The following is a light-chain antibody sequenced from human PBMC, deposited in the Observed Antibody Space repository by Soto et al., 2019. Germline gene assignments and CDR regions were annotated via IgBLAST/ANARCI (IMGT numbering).Light chain of an antibody. V-gene: IGLV2-14*01. J-gene: IGLJ3*02. CDR3: SSYTSSSTRV. CDR2: DVS. CDR1: SSDVGGYNY. Sequence: QSALTQPXSVSGSPGQSITISCTGTSSDVGGYNYVSWYQQHPGKAPKLMIYDVSNRPSGVSNRFSGSKSGNXXXXTISGLXXEDEADYXXSSYTSSSTRVFGGGTXXTVL.